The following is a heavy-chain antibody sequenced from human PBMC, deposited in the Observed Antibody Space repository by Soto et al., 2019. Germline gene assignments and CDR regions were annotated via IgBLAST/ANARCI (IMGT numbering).Heavy chain of an antibody. D-gene: IGHD3-10*01. V-gene: IGHV3-23*01. CDR1: GFTFSSYA. J-gene: IGHJ6*03. CDR3: AKGVSYGSGSNYYYMDV. CDR2: ISGSGGST. Sequence: GGSLRLSCAASGFTFSSYAMSWVRQAPGKGLEWVSAISGSGGSTYYADSVKGRFTISRDNSKNTLYLQMNSLRAEDTAVYYCAKGVSYGSGSNYYYMDVWGKGTTVTVSS.